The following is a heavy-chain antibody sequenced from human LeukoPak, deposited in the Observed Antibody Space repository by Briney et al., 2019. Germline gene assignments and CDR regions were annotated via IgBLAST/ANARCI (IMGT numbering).Heavy chain of an antibody. J-gene: IGHJ4*02. CDR1: GFTFGDYA. D-gene: IGHD3-16*01. CDR2: IRSKAYGGTT. V-gene: IGHV3-49*04. CDR3: RALMRGPVLSWGEEYYFDY. Sequence: GGSLRLSCTASGFTFGDYAMSWVRQAPGKGLEWVGFIRSKAYGGTTEYAASVKGRFTISRDDSKSIAYLQMNSLKTEDTAVYYCRALMRGPVLSWGEEYYFDYWGQGTLVTVSS.